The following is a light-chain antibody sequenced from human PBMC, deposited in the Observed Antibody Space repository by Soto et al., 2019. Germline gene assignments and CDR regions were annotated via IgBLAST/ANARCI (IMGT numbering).Light chain of an antibody. CDR1: SSDVGDYIS. V-gene: IGLV2-14*01. Sequence: QSALTQPASVSGSPGQSISISCTGPSSDVGDYISVSWFQQHPGKAPKLMIYEVSNRPSGVSNRFSGSKSANTASLTISGLQAEDEADYYCSSYTSSSTLVYVFGTGTKVTVL. CDR3: SSYTSSSTLVYV. J-gene: IGLJ1*01. CDR2: EVS.